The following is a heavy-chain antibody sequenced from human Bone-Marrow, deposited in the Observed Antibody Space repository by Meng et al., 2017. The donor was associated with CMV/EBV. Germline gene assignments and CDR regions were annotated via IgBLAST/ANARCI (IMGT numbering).Heavy chain of an antibody. CDR2: ISAYNGNT. J-gene: IGHJ6*02. CDR1: GYTFTSYG. Sequence: ASVKVSCKASGYTFTSYGISWVRQAPGQGLEWMGWISAYNGNTNYAQKLQGRVTMTTDTSTSTAYMELRSLRSDDTAVYYCARVLSGRKGYHYYYGMDVWGQGTTVTVSS. V-gene: IGHV1-18*01. D-gene: IGHD2-15*01. CDR3: ARVLSGRKGYHYYYGMDV.